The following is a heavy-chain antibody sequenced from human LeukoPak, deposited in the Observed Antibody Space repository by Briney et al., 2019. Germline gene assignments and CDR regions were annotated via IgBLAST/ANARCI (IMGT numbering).Heavy chain of an antibody. V-gene: IGHV3-48*04. CDR1: AFTFSTYS. J-gene: IGHJ4*02. CDR2: ISSSGSAI. Sequence: GGSLRLSCAASAFTFSTYSMNWVRQAPGKGLQWVSYISSSGSAIYYADSVKGRFTISRDNAKSSLYLQMNSLRAEDTAVYYCAGGTRDSGLKWGPGTSVTVSS. CDR3: AGGTRDSGLK. D-gene: IGHD6-19*01.